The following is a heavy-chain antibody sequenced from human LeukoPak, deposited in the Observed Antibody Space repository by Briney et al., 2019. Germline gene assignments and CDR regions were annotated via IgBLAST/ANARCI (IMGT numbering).Heavy chain of an antibody. CDR2: FYWNDDN. J-gene: IGHJ4*02. CDR1: GFSPTPSGVG. V-gene: IGHV2-5*01. D-gene: IGHD1-1*01. Sequence: SGPTLVNPPLPLTQTSTFSGFSPTPSGVGGGWIRQPPEMALEWLALFYWNDDNLYSPSLKSGLTSTKDTSKNQVVLTMTNMDPVDTATYYCARFLRAGTYRFDYWGQGTLVTVSS. CDR3: ARFLRAGTYRFDY.